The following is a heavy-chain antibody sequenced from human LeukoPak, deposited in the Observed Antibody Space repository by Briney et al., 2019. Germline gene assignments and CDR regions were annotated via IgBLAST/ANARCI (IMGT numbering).Heavy chain of an antibody. CDR2: VYYSGGT. J-gene: IGHJ4*02. CDR1: GGSISSSSYY. V-gene: IGHV4-39*01. D-gene: IGHD6-13*01. CDR3: ARTSDGYSSSWYYFDY. Sequence: SETLSLTCTVSGGSISSSSYYWVWIRQPPGKGLEWIGTVYYSGGTYYNPSLKSRVTISRDNAKNSLYLQMNSLRAEDTAVYYCARTSDGYSSSWYYFDYWGQGTLVTVSS.